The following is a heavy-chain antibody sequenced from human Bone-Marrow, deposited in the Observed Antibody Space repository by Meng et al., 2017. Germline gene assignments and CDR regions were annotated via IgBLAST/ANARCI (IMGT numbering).Heavy chain of an antibody. V-gene: IGHV3-23*01. CDR3: AKYPVRITMVRGPNGYYFDY. Sequence: GESLKISCAASGFTFSSYAMSWVRQAPGKGLEWVSAISGSGGSTYYADFVKGRFTISRDNSKNTLYLQMNSLRAEDTAVYYCAKYPVRITMVRGPNGYYFDYWGQGTLVTVSS. D-gene: IGHD3-10*01. CDR1: GFTFSSYA. J-gene: IGHJ4*01. CDR2: ISGSGGST.